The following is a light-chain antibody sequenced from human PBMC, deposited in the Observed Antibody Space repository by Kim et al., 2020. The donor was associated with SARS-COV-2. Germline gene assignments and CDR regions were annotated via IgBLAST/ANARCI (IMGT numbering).Light chain of an antibody. Sequence: RASISCGPSQSPLYSSGHHYLDWYLQKPGQSPQLLIYLGSNRASGVPDRFSGSGSGTDFTLKISRVEAEDFGVYYCMQALQTPATFGQGTKLEI. V-gene: IGKV2-28*01. CDR1: QSPLYSSGHHY. CDR2: LGS. J-gene: IGKJ2*01. CDR3: MQALQTPAT.